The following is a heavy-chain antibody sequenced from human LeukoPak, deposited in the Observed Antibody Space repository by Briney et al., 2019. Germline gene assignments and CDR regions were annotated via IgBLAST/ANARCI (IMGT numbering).Heavy chain of an antibody. V-gene: IGHV3-21*01. Sequence: GGSLRLSCEGSAFIFSGHWMNWVRQTPGKGLEWVSSISSSSDYIYYVDSVKGRFTISRDNAKKSLYLQMNSLRAEDTAVYYCARGNIKFDYWGQGTLVTVSS. J-gene: IGHJ4*02. CDR1: AFIFSGHW. CDR3: ARGNIKFDY. CDR2: ISSSSDYI.